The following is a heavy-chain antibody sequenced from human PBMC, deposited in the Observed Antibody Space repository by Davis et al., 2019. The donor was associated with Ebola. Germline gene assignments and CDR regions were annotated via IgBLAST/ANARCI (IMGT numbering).Heavy chain of an antibody. J-gene: IGHJ3*02. Sequence: GESLKISCKGSGYSFTSYWISWVRQMPGKGLEWMGRIDPSDSYTNYSPSFQGHVTISADKSTSTAYLQWSSLKASDTAMYYCARHMGEWELQGAFDIWGQGTMVTVSS. CDR3: ARHMGEWELQGAFDI. CDR2: IDPSDSYT. D-gene: IGHD1-26*01. V-gene: IGHV5-10-1*01. CDR1: GYSFTSYW.